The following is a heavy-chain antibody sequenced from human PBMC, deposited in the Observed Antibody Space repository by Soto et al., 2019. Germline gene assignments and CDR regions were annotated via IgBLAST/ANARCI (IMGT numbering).Heavy chain of an antibody. V-gene: IGHV3-23*01. J-gene: IGHJ3*02. Sequence: GGSLRLSCAASGFTFSSNAMHWVRQAPGKGLEWVSAISGSGGSTYYADSVKGRFTISRDNSKNTLYLQMNSLRAEDTAVYYCAKISGATVAFDIWGQGTMVTVSS. CDR3: AKISGATVAFDI. D-gene: IGHD1-26*01. CDR1: GFTFSSNA. CDR2: ISGSGGST.